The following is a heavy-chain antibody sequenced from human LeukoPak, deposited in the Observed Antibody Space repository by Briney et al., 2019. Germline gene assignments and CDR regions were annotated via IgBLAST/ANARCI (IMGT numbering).Heavy chain of an antibody. Sequence: GGSLRLSCAASGFTFSNDWMCWVRQAPGKGLEWVANINQDESRKYYAHSVKGRFTISRDNAKNSLYLQMSSLTAEDTAIYYCARDHAYRADYWGQGTLVTVSS. J-gene: IGHJ4*02. CDR2: INQDESRK. V-gene: IGHV3-7*01. CDR3: ARDHAYRADY. CDR1: GFTFSNDW. D-gene: IGHD2-2*01.